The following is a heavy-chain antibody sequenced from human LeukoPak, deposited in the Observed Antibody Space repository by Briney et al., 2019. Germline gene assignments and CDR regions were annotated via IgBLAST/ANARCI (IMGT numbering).Heavy chain of an antibody. CDR1: GFTFTSYS. Sequence: GGSLRLSCAASGFTFTSYSMNWVRQAPGKGLEWVSGISGSGGSTYYADSVKGRFTISRDNSKNTLYLQMNSLRAEDTAVYYCAKEPDYGDYFDYWGQGTLVTVSS. D-gene: IGHD4-17*01. V-gene: IGHV3-23*01. J-gene: IGHJ4*02. CDR3: AKEPDYGDYFDY. CDR2: ISGSGGST.